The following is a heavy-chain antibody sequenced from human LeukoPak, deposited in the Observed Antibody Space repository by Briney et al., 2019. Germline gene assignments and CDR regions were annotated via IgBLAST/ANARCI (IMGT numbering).Heavy chain of an antibody. CDR1: GGSFSGYY. CDR2: INHSGST. Sequence: SETLSLTCAVYGGSFSGYYWSWIRQPPGKGLEWIGEINHSGSTNYNPSLKSRSTISVDTSKNQFFLKLSSVTAADTAGYYCARPVSGSSGWYYNGWGQGTLVTVSS. J-gene: IGHJ4*02. CDR3: ARPVSGSSGWYYNG. D-gene: IGHD6-19*01. V-gene: IGHV4-34*01.